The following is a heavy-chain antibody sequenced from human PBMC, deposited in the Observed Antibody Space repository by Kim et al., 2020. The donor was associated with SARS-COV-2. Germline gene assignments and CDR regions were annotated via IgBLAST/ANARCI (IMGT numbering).Heavy chain of an antibody. CDR1: GGTFSSYA. Sequence: SVKVSCKASGGTFSSYAISWVRQAPGQGLEWMGGIIPIFGTANYAQKFQGRVTITADESTSTAYMELSSLRSEDTAVYYCARGIDYGDYDTKLLDYWGQGTLVTVSS. V-gene: IGHV1-69*13. J-gene: IGHJ4*02. D-gene: IGHD4-17*01. CDR2: IIPIFGTA. CDR3: ARGIDYGDYDTKLLDY.